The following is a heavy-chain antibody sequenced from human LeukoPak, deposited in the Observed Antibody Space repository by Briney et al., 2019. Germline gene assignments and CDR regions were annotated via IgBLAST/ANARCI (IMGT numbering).Heavy chain of an antibody. CDR3: AKDITSGYSYGYMDY. D-gene: IGHD5-18*01. J-gene: IGHJ4*02. CDR2: IKQDGSEK. CDR1: GFTFSSYW. V-gene: IGHV3-7*03. Sequence: PGGSLRLSCAASGFTFSSYWMSWVRQAPGKGLEWVANIKQDGSEKYYVDSVKGRFTISRDNAKNSLYLQMNSLRAEDTALYYCAKDITSGYSYGYMDYWGQGTLVAVSS.